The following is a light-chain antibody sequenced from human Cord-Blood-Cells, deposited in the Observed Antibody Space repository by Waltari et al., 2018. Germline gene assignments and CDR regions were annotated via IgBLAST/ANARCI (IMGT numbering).Light chain of an antibody. CDR1: SGSIASNY. CDR3: QSYDSSNWV. J-gene: IGLJ3*02. V-gene: IGLV6-57*03. Sequence: NFMLTQPHSVSASPGKTVTIPCTRSSGSIASNYVQWYQQRPGSAPTTVIYEDNQRPSGVPDRFSGSVDSSSNSASLTISGRKTEDDADYYCQSYDSSNWVFGGGTKLTVL. CDR2: EDN.